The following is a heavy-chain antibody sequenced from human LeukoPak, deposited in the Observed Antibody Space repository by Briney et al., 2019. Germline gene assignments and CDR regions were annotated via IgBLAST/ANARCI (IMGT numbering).Heavy chain of an antibody. CDR3: ARSYYGSGSYYSYGY. J-gene: IGHJ4*02. CDR2: INHSGST. D-gene: IGHD3-10*01. Sequence: PSETLSLTCAVYGGSFSGYYWSWIRQPPGKGLEWIGEINHSGSTNYNPSLKSRVTISVDTSKNQFSLKLTSVTAADTAVYYCARSYYGSGSYYSYGYWGQGTLVTVSS. CDR1: GGSFSGYY. V-gene: IGHV4-34*01.